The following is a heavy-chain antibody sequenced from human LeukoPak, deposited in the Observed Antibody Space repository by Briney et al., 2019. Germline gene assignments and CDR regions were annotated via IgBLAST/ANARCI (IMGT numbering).Heavy chain of an antibody. CDR2: INHSGST. V-gene: IGHV4-34*01. CDR3: ARVRITMIVVVRYMDY. D-gene: IGHD3-22*01. J-gene: IGHJ4*02. Sequence: AGGSLRLSCAASGFTFSDYYMSWIRQPPGKGLEWIGEINHSGSTNYNPSLKSRVTISVDTSKNQFSLKLSSVTAADTAVYYCARVRITMIVVVRYMDYWGQGTLVTVSS. CDR1: GFTFSDYY.